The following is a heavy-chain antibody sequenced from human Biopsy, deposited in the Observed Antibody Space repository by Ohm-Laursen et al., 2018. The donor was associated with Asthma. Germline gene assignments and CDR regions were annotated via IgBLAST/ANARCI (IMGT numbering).Heavy chain of an antibody. Sequence: TLSLTCTVSYGSITNGGYYWTWIRQHPGKGLEWIGFIYYSGSTYYNPSLKSRVSISIDTSKNQFSLKLSSVTAADTAVYYCARAQDYYDSRGYYRSFDYWGQGTLVTVSS. CDR2: IYYSGST. D-gene: IGHD3-22*01. CDR3: ARAQDYYDSRGYYRSFDY. V-gene: IGHV4-31*03. J-gene: IGHJ4*02. CDR1: YGSITNGGYY.